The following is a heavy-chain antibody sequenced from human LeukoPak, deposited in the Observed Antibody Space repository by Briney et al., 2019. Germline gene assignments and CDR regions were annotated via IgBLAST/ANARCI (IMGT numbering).Heavy chain of an antibody. V-gene: IGHV1-46*01. J-gene: IGHJ4*02. CDR1: GYTFTSYY. D-gene: IGHD5-18*01. Sequence: GASVKVSCKASGYTFTSYYMHWVRQAPGQGLEWMGIINPSGGSTSYAQKFQGRVTMTRDTSTSTVYMELSSLRSEDTAVYYCARTAYDGYSYGYFPYWGQGTLVTVSS. CDR3: ARTAYDGYSYGYFPY. CDR2: INPSGGST.